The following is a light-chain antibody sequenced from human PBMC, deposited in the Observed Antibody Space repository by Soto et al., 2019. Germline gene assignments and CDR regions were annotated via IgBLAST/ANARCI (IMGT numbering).Light chain of an antibody. CDR1: SSDVGGYNY. J-gene: IGLJ1*01. V-gene: IGLV2-11*01. CDR2: DVS. Sequence: QSVLTRPPSVSGSPGQSVTISCPGTSSDVGGYNYVSWYQQHPGKAPKLTIYDVSKRPSGVPDRFSGSKSGNTASLTISGLQAEDEADYYCCSYAGSSYVFGTGTKVTVL. CDR3: CSYAGSSYV.